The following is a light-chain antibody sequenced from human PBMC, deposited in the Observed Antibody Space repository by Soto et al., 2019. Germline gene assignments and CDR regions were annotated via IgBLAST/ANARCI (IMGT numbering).Light chain of an antibody. J-gene: IGKJ5*01. V-gene: IGKV3-11*01. Sequence: EIVLTQSPATLSLSPGERATLSCRASQSVSGHLAWYQQKPGQAPRLLIYNASNRATGIPARFSGSGSGTDFTLTISSLEPEDFAVYYCQQRSNWRSTFGQGTRLEIK. CDR2: NAS. CDR1: QSVSGH. CDR3: QQRSNWRST.